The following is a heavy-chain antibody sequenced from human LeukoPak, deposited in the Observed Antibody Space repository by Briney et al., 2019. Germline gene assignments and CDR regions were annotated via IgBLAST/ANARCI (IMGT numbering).Heavy chain of an antibody. V-gene: IGHV1-2*06. D-gene: IGHD6-6*01. J-gene: IGHJ4*02. CDR3: ARFEYSSSHFDY. CDR1: GYTFTGYY. CDR2: INPNSDDT. Sequence: GASVKVSCKASGYTFTGYYIHWVRQAPGQGLEWLGRINPNSDDTYYAQKFQGRVTMTRDTSISTAYMELSSLRSDVTAVYYCARFEYSSSHFDYWGQGTLVTVSS.